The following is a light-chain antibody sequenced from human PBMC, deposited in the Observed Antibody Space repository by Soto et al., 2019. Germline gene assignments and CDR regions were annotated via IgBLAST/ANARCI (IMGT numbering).Light chain of an antibody. CDR2: DDN. Sequence: QSVLTQPPSASGTPGQRVTISCSGNRSNIRNNFLNWYQHLPVASPKLLIHDDNQRPSGVPERFSGSKSGTTASLAISGLQSEDEADYYCGAWDDSLNGPVFGGGTKVTVL. V-gene: IGLV1-44*01. J-gene: IGLJ3*02. CDR1: RSNIRNNF. CDR3: GAWDDSLNGPV.